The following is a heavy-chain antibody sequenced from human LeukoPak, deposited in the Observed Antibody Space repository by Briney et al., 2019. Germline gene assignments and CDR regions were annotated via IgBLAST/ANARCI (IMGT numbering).Heavy chain of an antibody. CDR1: GFTFSSYS. CDR3: ARDDSSGRTVDY. V-gene: IGHV3-21*01. J-gene: IGHJ4*02. D-gene: IGHD3-22*01. CDR2: ISSSSSYI. Sequence: PGGSLRLSCAASGFTFSSYSMNWVRQAPGKGLEWVSSISSSSSYIYYADSVKGRFTISRDNAKNSLYLQMNSLRGEDTAVYYCARDDSSGRTVDYWGQGTLVTVSS.